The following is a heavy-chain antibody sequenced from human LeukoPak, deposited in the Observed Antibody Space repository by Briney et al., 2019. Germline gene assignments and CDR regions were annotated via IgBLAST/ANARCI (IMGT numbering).Heavy chain of an antibody. CDR2: INPGGRST. D-gene: IGHD5-24*01. Sequence: GASVKVSCKASGYTFTNYYIHWVRQASGQGLEWMGIINPGGRSTSYAQKFQGRVTMTRDTSTSTVYMELSSLRSEDTAVYYCAREIGPIQLHLWGSAFDYWGQGTLVTVSS. J-gene: IGHJ4*02. CDR3: AREIGPIQLHLWGSAFDY. V-gene: IGHV1-46*01. CDR1: GYTFTNYY.